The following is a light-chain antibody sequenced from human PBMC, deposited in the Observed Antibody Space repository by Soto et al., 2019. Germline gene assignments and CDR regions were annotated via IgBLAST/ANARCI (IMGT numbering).Light chain of an antibody. CDR1: QSVSSSY. CDR3: PQYGSSPPIT. CDR2: GAS. J-gene: IGKJ5*01. V-gene: IGKV3-20*01. Sequence: EIVLTQSPGTLSLSPGERATLSCRASQSVSSSYLAWYQQKPGQAPRLRIYGASSRATGIPDRFSGSGSGTDFTLTISRLEPEDFAVYYCPQYGSSPPITFGQGTRLEIK.